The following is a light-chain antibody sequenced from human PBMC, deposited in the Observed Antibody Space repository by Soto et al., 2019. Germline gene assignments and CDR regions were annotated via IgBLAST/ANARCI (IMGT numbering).Light chain of an antibody. J-gene: IGKJ4*01. CDR1: QSLSSGY. V-gene: IGKV3-20*01. CDR3: QQFSSSPLT. CDR2: GAS. Sequence: EIVLTQSPGTLSLSPGERATLSCRASQSLSSGYLAWYQQKPGQAPRLLIYGASSRATGIPDRFSGSGSGTDFTLTISRLEPVDFAVYYCQQFSSSPLTFGGGTEVEIK.